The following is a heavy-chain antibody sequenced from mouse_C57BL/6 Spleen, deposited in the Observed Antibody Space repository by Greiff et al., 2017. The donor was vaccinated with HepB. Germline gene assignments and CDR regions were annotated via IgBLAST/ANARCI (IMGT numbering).Heavy chain of an antibody. CDR1: GYSFTGYY. V-gene: IGHV1-42*01. CDR2: INPSTGGT. J-gene: IGHJ2*01. Sequence: VQLKQSGPELVKPGASVKISCKASGYSFTGYYMNWVKQSPEKSLEWIGEINPSTGGTTYNQKFKAKATLTVDKSSSTAYMQLKSLTSEDSAVYYCARREPYYFDYWGQGTTLTVSS. CDR3: ARREPYYFDY.